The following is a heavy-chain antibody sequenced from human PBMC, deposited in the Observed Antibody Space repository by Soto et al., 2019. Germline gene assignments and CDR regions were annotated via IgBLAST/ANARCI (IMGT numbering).Heavy chain of an antibody. V-gene: IGHV4-59*08. CDR3: ARHYCGGGGCYYFDY. Sequence: SETLSLTCTVSGGSISSYYWSWIRQPPGTGLEWIGYIYYSGSTNYNPSLKSRVTISVDTSKNQFSLKLTSVTAADTAVYYCARHYCGGGGCYYFDYWGQGTLVTVSS. D-gene: IGHD2-15*01. J-gene: IGHJ4*02. CDR2: IYYSGST. CDR1: GGSISSYY.